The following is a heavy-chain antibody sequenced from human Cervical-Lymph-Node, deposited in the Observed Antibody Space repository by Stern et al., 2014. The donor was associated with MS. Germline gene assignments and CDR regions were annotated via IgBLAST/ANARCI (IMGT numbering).Heavy chain of an antibody. CDR1: GFTFTDYY. V-gene: IGHV3-11*06. CDR3: ARDKGPAFD. Sequence: VQLVESGGDLVKPGGSLRLSCVASGFTFTDYYMSWIRQAPAKGLEWVSYISRSRTYSGYADPLKGRFTISRDNAKNSLYLQMNSLRADDTAVYYCARDKGPAFDWGQGTLVTVSS. CDR2: ISRSRTYS. D-gene: IGHD3-16*01. J-gene: IGHJ4*02.